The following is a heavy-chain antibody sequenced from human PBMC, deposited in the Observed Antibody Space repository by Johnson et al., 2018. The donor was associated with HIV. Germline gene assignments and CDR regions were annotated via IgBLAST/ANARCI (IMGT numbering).Heavy chain of an antibody. CDR2: IKQDGNEK. Sequence: VQLVESGGGLVQPGGSLRLSCAASGFTFSSYWMTWVRQAPGKGLEWVANIKQDGNEKYYVDSVKGRFTISRDNAKNSLYLQMNSLRAEDTAVYYCARVGIYYDSIEDAFDIWGQGTMVTVSS. D-gene: IGHD3-22*01. CDR3: ARVGIYYDSIEDAFDI. J-gene: IGHJ3*02. V-gene: IGHV3-7*01. CDR1: GFTFSSYW.